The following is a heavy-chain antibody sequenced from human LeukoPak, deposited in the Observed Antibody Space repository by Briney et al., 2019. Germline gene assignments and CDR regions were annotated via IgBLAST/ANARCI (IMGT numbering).Heavy chain of an antibody. CDR2: IYYSGRT. CDR1: GGSISISSYY. J-gene: IGHJ4*02. D-gene: IGHD3-3*01. Sequence: SDPLSLTCTVSGGSISISSYYDRWIRQPPGEGLEWIGSIYYSGRTSYNPSLKSRVTISVDTSKHQLSLKLGSVPPAFTAVCYCARDVRAGGIFGVVSRLDYWGQGTLVTVSS. V-gene: IGHV4-39*02. CDR3: ARDVRAGGIFGVVSRLDY.